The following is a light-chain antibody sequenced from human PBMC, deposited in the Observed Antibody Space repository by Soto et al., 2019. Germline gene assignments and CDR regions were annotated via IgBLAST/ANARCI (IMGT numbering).Light chain of an antibody. CDR2: GAS. V-gene: IGKV3-20*01. J-gene: IGKJ1*01. CDR3: QQYATSPRT. CDR1: QSVSSSY. Sequence: EIVLTQSPGTLSLSPGERATLSCRASQSVSSSYLAWYQQKPGQAPRLLIYGASSRATGIPDRFSRSGSGTDFTLTISRLEPEDFAVYYCQQYATSPRTFGQGTKVDIK.